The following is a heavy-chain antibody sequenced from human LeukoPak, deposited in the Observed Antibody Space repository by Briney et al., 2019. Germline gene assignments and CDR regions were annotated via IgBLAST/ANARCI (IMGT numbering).Heavy chain of an antibody. CDR1: EFTLSSYG. CDR2: IKQDGSEK. CDR3: ARCPFSVAGSYYYYYYMDV. Sequence: GGSLRLSCAASEFTLSSYGMSWVRQAPGKRLEWVANIKQDGSEKYYVDSVKGRFTISRDNAKNSLYLQMNSLRAEDTAVYYCARCPFSVAGSYYYYYYMDVWGKGTTVTVSS. V-gene: IGHV3-7*01. J-gene: IGHJ6*03. D-gene: IGHD6-19*01.